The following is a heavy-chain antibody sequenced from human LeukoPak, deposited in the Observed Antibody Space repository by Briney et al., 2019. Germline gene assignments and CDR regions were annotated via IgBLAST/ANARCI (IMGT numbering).Heavy chain of an antibody. D-gene: IGHD2-21*02. J-gene: IGHJ4*02. Sequence: SGGSLRLSCAASGFTFSSYGMHWVRQAPGKGLEWVAVISYDGSNKYYADSVKGRFTISRDNSKNTLYLQMNSLRAEDTAVYYCAKNIGDFNSHYFDYWGQGTLVTVSS. CDR1: GFTFSSYG. CDR2: ISYDGSNK. CDR3: AKNIGDFNSHYFDY. V-gene: IGHV3-30*18.